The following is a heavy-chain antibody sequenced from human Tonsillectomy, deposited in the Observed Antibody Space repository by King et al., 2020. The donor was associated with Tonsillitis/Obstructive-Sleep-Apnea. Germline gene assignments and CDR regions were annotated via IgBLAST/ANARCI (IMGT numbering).Heavy chain of an antibody. D-gene: IGHD3-3*01. CDR3: AGGDAYYDFWSGYYTGSDFDY. V-gene: IGHV3-33*01. CDR2: IWDDGSNK. J-gene: IGHJ4*02. Sequence: VQLVESGGGVVQPGRSLRLSCAASGFTFSSYGMHWVRQAPGKGLEWVAVIWDDGSNKYYADSVKGRFTISRDNSKNTPYVKMNSLRAEDTAVYYCAGGDAYYDFWSGYYTGSDFDYWGQGTLVTVSS. CDR1: GFTFSSYG.